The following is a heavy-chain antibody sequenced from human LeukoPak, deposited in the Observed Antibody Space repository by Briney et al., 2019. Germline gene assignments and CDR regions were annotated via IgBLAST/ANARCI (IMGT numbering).Heavy chain of an antibody. V-gene: IGHV1-2*02. CDR1: GYTFTVYY. CDR2: INPNSGGT. CDR3: ARDQLLDY. J-gene: IGHJ4*02. Sequence: ASVKVSCKASGYTFTVYYMHWVRQAPGQGREWMGWINPNSGGTNYQQKFQGRVTMTRDTSISTAYMELSRLRSDDTAVYYCARDQLLDYWGQGTLVTVSS. D-gene: IGHD1-1*01.